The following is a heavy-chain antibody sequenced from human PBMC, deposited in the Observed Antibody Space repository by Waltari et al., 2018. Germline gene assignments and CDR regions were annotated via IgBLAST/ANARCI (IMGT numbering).Heavy chain of an antibody. J-gene: IGHJ2*01. CDR2: FGPEEGET. D-gene: IGHD3-16*02. Sequence: QVQLVQSGAEVKKPGASVKVSCKVSGYTLTELSMHWVRPAPGKGLEWMGCFGPEEGETIYSQKCQGRVTMTEDTSTDTAYMELSSLRSEDTAVYYCATEAMDGYPHWYFDLWGRGTLVTVSS. CDR1: GYTLTELS. V-gene: IGHV1-24*01. CDR3: ATEAMDGYPHWYFDL.